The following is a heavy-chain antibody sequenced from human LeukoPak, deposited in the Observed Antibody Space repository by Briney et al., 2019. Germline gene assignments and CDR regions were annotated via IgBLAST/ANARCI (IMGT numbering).Heavy chain of an antibody. CDR3: ARGRGGYCSSTSCRGGWFDP. CDR1: GYTLTELS. D-gene: IGHD2-2*01. J-gene: IGHJ5*02. V-gene: IGHV1-24*01. Sequence: ASVKVSCKVSGYTLTELSMHWVRQAPGKGLEWMGGFDPEDGETIYAQKFQGRVTMTRDTSINTAYMELSRLRSDDTAVYYCARGRGGYCSSTSCRGGWFDPWGQGTLVTVSS. CDR2: FDPEDGET.